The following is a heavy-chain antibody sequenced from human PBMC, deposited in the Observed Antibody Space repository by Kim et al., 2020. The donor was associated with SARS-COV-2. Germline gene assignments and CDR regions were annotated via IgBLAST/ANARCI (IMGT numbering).Heavy chain of an antibody. CDR1: GGSISSSGYY. CDR3: ARHVDTTIVDDY. J-gene: IGHJ4*02. Sequence: SETLSLTCTVSGGSISSSGYYWNWIRQHPGKGLEWISYIYFSGSTYYNPSLKSRVTISVDTSKNQFSLKLRSVTAADTAVYYCARHVDTTIVDDYWGQGTLVTVSS. V-gene: IGHV4-31*03. CDR2: IYFSGST. D-gene: IGHD5-18*01.